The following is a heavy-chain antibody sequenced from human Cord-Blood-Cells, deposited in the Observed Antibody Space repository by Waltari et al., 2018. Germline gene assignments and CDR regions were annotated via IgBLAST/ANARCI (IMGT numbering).Heavy chain of an antibody. D-gene: IGHD1-26*01. V-gene: IGHV4-34*01. CDR3: ARLPISGSYDY. Sequence: QVQLQQWGAGLLKPSETLSLTCAVYGGSFSGYYWSWIRQPPGKGLEWIGEINHSGSTNYNPSRKSRVTISVDTSKNQFSLKLSSVTAADTAVYYCARLPISGSYDYWGQGTLVTVSS. J-gene: IGHJ4*02. CDR2: INHSGST. CDR1: GGSFSGYY.